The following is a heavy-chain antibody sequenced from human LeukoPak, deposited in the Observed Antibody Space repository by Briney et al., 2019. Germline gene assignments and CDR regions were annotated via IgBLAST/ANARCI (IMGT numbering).Heavy chain of an antibody. CDR2: IYSGGST. V-gene: IGHV3-53*01. CDR3: AREGANYYGSGSYYSRFGWFDP. CDR1: GFTFANYA. Sequence: PGGSLRLSCAASGFTFANYAMNWVRQAPGKGLEWVSVIYSGGSTYYADSVKGRFTISRDNSKNTLYLQMNSLRAEDTAVYYCAREGANYYGSGSYYSRFGWFDPWGQGTLVTVSS. J-gene: IGHJ5*02. D-gene: IGHD3-10*01.